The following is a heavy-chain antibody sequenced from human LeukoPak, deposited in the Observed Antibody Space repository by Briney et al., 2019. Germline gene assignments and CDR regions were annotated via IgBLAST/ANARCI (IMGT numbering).Heavy chain of an antibody. J-gene: IGHJ4*02. CDR1: GFTFSSYS. CDR2: IKQDGSEK. D-gene: IGHD6-13*01. CDR3: AREGRIAAAGRPLDY. V-gene: IGHV3-7*01. Sequence: GGSLRLSCAASGFTFSSYSMNWVRQAPGKGLDWVANIKQDGSEKYYVDSVKGRFTISRDNAKNSLYLQMNSLRAEDTAVYYCAREGRIAAAGRPLDYWGQGTLVTVSS.